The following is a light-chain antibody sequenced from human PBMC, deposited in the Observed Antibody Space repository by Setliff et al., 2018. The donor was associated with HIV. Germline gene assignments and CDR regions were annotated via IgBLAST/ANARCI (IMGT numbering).Light chain of an antibody. V-gene: IGLV2-14*03. CDR2: NVS. CDR3: VSYTSGQTLV. Sequence: QSALAQPASVSGSPGQSITISCTGTSSDVGGYNYVSWYQHHPGKAPKLMIYNVSNRPSGVSDRFSGSKSGNTAYLTISGLQAEDEADYYCVSYTSGQTLVFGGGTKVTVL. J-gene: IGLJ2*01. CDR1: SSDVGGYNY.